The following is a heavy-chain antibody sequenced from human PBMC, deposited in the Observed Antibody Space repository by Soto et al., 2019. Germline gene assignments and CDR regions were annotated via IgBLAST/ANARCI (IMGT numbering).Heavy chain of an antibody. CDR3: ATLTKYDILTGFYPC. Sequence: GGSLRLSCVASGFTFSTDSMNWVRQAPGKGLEWVAHISTSGATRYYADSVKGRFTISRDNAKTSLYLQMDSLRNEDTAVYYCATLTKYDILTGFYPCWGQGTLVTVSS. J-gene: IGHJ4*02. CDR2: ISTSGATR. V-gene: IGHV3-48*02. CDR1: GFTFSTDS. D-gene: IGHD3-9*01.